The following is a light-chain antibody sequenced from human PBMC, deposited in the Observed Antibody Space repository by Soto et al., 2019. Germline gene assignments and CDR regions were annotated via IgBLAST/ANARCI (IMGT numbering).Light chain of an antibody. CDR3: QQYNSYSLPYT. J-gene: IGKJ2*01. CDR2: KAS. V-gene: IGKV1-5*03. Sequence: DIQTTQSPSTLSASVGDRVTITCRASQSISSWLAWYQQKPGKAPKLLIYKASSLESGVPSRFSGSGSGTEFTLTISSLQPDAFATYYCQQYNSYSLPYTFGQGTKLEIK. CDR1: QSISSW.